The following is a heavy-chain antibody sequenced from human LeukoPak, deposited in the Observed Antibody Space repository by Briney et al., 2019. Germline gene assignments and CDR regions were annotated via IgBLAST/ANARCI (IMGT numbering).Heavy chain of an antibody. CDR1: GYTFTSFF. CDR3: ARSYFYDSSGAPSPFDY. V-gene: IGHV1-46*01. CDR2: ISSSAGST. J-gene: IGHJ4*02. D-gene: IGHD3-22*01. Sequence: ASVKVSCKASGYTFTSFFIHWVRQAPRQGLEWMGLISSSAGSTTYSQKFRNRVTMTRDTSTGTVYMELSSLRSEDTAMFYCARSYFYDSSGAPSPFDYWGQGTLVTVSS.